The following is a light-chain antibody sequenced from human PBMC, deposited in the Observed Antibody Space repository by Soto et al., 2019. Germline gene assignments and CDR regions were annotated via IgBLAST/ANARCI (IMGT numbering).Light chain of an antibody. CDR3: QQYGSSPLT. Sequence: EIVMTQSPGTLSLSPGKRATLSCRASQSISSSYLAWYQQRPGQAPRLLIYGASSRATGIPDRFSGSGSGTDFTLTISRLEPEDFALYYCQQYGSSPLTFGGGTKVDIK. V-gene: IGKV3-20*01. J-gene: IGKJ4*01. CDR2: GAS. CDR1: QSISSSY.